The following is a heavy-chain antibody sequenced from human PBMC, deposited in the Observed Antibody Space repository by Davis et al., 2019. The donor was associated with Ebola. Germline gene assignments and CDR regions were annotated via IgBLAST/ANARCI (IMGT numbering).Heavy chain of an antibody. V-gene: IGHV4-34*01. CDR2: INHSGST. D-gene: IGHD3-3*01. J-gene: IGHJ6*04. CDR1: GGSFSGYY. CDR3: ARYPPLRFLEWLPKRYGMDV. Sequence: MPSETLSLTCAVYGGSFSGYYWSGIRQPPGKGLEWIGEINHSGSTNYNPSLKSRVTISVDTSKNQFSLKLSSVTAADTAVYYCARYPPLRFLEWLPKRYGMDVWGKGTTVTVSS.